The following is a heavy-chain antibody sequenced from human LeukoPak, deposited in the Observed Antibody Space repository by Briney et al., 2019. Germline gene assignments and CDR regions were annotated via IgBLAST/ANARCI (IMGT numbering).Heavy chain of an antibody. D-gene: IGHD6-13*01. V-gene: IGHV3-13*01. CDR2: IGTAGDT. J-gene: IGHJ4*02. CDR3: ARVAKSRVGGVYYFDY. Sequence: GGSLRLSCAASGFTFSDYYMPWLRQAPGKGLEWVSDIGTAGDTYYTGSLKGRFTISKENSKNSLYLQMNSLSAGDTAVYYCARVAKSRVGGVYYFDYWGQGTLVTVSS. CDR1: GFTFSDYY.